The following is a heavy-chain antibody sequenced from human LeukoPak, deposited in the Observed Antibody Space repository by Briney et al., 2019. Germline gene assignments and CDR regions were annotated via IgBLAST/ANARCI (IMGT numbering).Heavy chain of an antibody. D-gene: IGHD4-17*01. Sequence: GRSLRLSCAASGFTFSSYDMHWVRQAPGEGLEWVAVIWYDGSNKYYADSVKGRFTISRDNSKNALYLQMNSLRAEDTAVYYCAREGPSYGDHFDYWGQGTLVTVSS. CDR1: GFTFSSYD. J-gene: IGHJ4*02. V-gene: IGHV3-33*01. CDR2: IWYDGSNK. CDR3: AREGPSYGDHFDY.